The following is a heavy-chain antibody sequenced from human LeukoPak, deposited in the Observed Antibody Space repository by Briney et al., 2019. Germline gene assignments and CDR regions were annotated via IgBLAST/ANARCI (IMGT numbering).Heavy chain of an antibody. D-gene: IGHD6-13*01. J-gene: IGHJ4*02. V-gene: IGHV3-9*01. CDR3: ARDTAGGVYSSSWYLTDY. CDR1: GFTFDDYA. Sequence: GGSLRLSCAASGFTFDDYAMHWVRQAPGKGLEWVSGISWNSGSRGYADSVKGRFTISRENAKNSLYLQMNRLRDEDTAVCYCARDTAGGVYSSSWYLTDYWGQGTLVTVSS. CDR2: ISWNSGSR.